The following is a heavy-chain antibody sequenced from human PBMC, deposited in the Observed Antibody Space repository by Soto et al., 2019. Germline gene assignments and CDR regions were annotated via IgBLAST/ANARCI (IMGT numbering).Heavy chain of an antibody. J-gene: IGHJ4*02. CDR2: IYYSGST. D-gene: IGHD5-12*01. CDR3: ARHLGGCDLFDY. CDR1: GGSISSYY. V-gene: IGHV4-59*08. Sequence: PSETLSLTCTVSGGSISSYYWSWIRQPPGKGLEWIGYIYYSGSTNYNPSLKSRVTISVDTSKNQFSLKLSSVTAADTAVYYCARHLGGCDLFDYWGQGTLVTVSS.